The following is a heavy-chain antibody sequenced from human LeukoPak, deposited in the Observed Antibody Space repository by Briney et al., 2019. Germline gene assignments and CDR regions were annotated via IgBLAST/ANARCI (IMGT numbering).Heavy chain of an antibody. J-gene: IGHJ3*02. CDR1: GYTFIGYY. V-gene: IGHV1-2*02. CDR3: ARVYRVVGAVDAFDI. Sequence: ASVKVSCKASGYTFIGYYMHWVRQAPGQGLEWMGWINPNSGGTNYAQKFQGRVTMTRDTSISTAYMELSRLRSDDTAVYYCARVYRVVGAVDAFDIWGQGTMVTVSS. D-gene: IGHD1-26*01. CDR2: INPNSGGT.